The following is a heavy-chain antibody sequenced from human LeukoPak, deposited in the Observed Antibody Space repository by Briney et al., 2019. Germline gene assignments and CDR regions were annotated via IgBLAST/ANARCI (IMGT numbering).Heavy chain of an antibody. CDR1: GFTFSSYS. J-gene: IGHJ4*02. D-gene: IGHD3-16*01. CDR2: ISSSSSYI. V-gene: IGHV3-21*01. Sequence: PGGSLRLSCAASGFTFSSYSMNWVRQAPGKGLEWVSSISSSSSYIYYADSVKGRFTISRDNAKNSLYLQMNSLRAEDTAVYYCARDSLAAVCPLDYRGQGTLVTVSS. CDR3: ARDSLAAVCPLDY.